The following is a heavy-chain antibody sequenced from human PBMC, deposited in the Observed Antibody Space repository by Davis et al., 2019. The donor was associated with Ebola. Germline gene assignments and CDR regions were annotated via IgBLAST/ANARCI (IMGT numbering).Heavy chain of an antibody. V-gene: IGHV3-48*03. Sequence: PGGSLRLSCAASGFTFSSYEMNWVRQAPGKGLEWVSYISSSGSTIYYADSVKGRFTISRDNAKNSLYLQMNSLRAEDTAVYYCASMGDYVDYWGQGTLVTVSS. CDR2: ISSSGSTI. CDR1: GFTFSSYE. D-gene: IGHD3-16*01. CDR3: ASMGDYVDY. J-gene: IGHJ4*02.